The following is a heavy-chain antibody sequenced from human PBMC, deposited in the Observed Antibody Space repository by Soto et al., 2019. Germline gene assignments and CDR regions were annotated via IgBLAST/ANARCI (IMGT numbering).Heavy chain of an antibody. Sequence: PSETLSLTCTVSGGSISSSSYYWGWIRQPPGKGLEWIGSIYYSGSTYYNPSLKSRVTISVDTSKNQFSLKLSSVTAADTAVYYCARHKIAVAGDAFDYWGQGTLGTVSS. J-gene: IGHJ4*02. CDR1: GGSISSSSYY. CDR2: IYYSGST. CDR3: ARHKIAVAGDAFDY. D-gene: IGHD6-19*01. V-gene: IGHV4-39*01.